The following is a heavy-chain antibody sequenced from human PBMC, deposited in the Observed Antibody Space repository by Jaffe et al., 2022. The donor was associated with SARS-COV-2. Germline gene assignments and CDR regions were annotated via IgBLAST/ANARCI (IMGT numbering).Heavy chain of an antibody. CDR1: GYTFTGYY. J-gene: IGHJ6*02. Sequence: QVQLVQSGAEVKKPGASVKVSCKASGYTFTGYYMHWVRQAPGQGLEWMGWINPNSGGTNYAQKFQGRVTMTRDTSISTAYMELSRLRSDDTAVYYCARVQSTGYYYYGMDVWGQGTTVTVSS. CDR3: ARVQSTGYYYYGMDV. D-gene: IGHD2-2*01. CDR2: INPNSGGT. V-gene: IGHV1-2*02.